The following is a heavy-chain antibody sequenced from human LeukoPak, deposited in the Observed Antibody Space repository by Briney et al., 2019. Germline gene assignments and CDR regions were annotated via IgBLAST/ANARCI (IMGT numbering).Heavy chain of an antibody. J-gene: IGHJ4*02. D-gene: IGHD6-19*01. CDR1: GFTFNTFC. Sequence: GSLRLPWVASGFTFNTFCMDWVRQGPGKGLEGVAGISYDGSNKDYADSVKGRFTISRDNSKNTLYLQLNSLRAEDTAVYYCAKDLHTSGWYLVDYWGQGTLVTVS. CDR3: AKDLHTSGWYLVDY. CDR2: ISYDGSNK. V-gene: IGHV3-30*18.